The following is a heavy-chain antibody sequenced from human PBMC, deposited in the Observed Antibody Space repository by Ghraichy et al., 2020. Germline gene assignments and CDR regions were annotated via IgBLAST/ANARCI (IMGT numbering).Heavy chain of an antibody. D-gene: IGHD1-1*01. Sequence: GGSLRLSCAASGFTFSSYAMSWVRQAPGKGLEWVSAISGSGGSTYYADSVKGRFTISRDNSKNTLYLQMNSLRAEDPAVYYCAKYPHWNYRYYGMDVWGQGTTATVSS. CDR2: ISGSGGST. CDR3: AKYPHWNYRYYGMDV. J-gene: IGHJ6*02. V-gene: IGHV3-23*01. CDR1: GFTFSSYA.